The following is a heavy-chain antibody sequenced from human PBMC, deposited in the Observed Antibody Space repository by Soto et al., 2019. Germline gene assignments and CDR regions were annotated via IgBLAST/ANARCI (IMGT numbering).Heavy chain of an antibody. CDR2: VYYTGDT. CDR1: SGPDRSHN. V-gene: IGHV4-59*08. D-gene: IGHD4-17*01. Sequence: QVQLQQSGPRLVKPSETLSLTCTVSSGPDRSHNWGWIRQPPGRGLEWIGYVYYTGDTAYNPSLRGRVTISADTSTNDSSLTLHSVTAADTAVYYCVSQGIDYLHGLVDVWGQGTTVSVSS. CDR3: VSQGIDYLHGLVDV. J-gene: IGHJ6*02.